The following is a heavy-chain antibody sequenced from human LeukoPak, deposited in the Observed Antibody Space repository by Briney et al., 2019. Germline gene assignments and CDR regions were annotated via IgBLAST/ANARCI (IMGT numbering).Heavy chain of an antibody. J-gene: IGHJ4*02. CDR1: GYSSTSYW. D-gene: IGHD3-22*01. Sequence: GESLKISCKGSGYSSTSYWIGWVRQMPGKGLEWMGIIYPGDSDTRYSPSFQGQVTISADKSISTAYLQWSSLKASDTAMYYCARQGYDSSGYPPYYFDYWGQGTLVTVSS. CDR3: ARQGYDSSGYPPYYFDY. V-gene: IGHV5-51*01. CDR2: IYPGDSDT.